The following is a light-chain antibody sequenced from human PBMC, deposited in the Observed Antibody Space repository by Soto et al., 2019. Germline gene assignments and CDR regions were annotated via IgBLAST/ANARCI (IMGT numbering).Light chain of an antibody. CDR2: AAS. Sequence: AIRMTPSPSSFSASTGDRVTITCRASQGISSYLAWYQQKPGKAPKLLIYAASTLQSGVPSRFSGSGSGTDFTLTISCLQSEDFATYYCHQYYSYPLTFGPGTKVDIK. CDR1: QGISSY. V-gene: IGKV1-8*01. CDR3: HQYYSYPLT. J-gene: IGKJ3*01.